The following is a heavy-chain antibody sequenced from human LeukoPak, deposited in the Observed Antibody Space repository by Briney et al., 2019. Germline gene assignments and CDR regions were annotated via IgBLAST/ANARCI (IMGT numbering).Heavy chain of an antibody. Sequence: SETLSLTCTVSGGSISSYYWSWIRQPPGKGLEWIGYIDYSVSTNYNPSLKSRVTISVDTSKNQFSLKLSSVTAADTAVYYCARGESGGYCSSTSCLTFDYWGQGTLVTVSS. CDR2: IDYSVST. V-gene: IGHV4-59*12. D-gene: IGHD2-2*01. J-gene: IGHJ4*02. CDR3: ARGESGGYCSSTSCLTFDY. CDR1: GGSISSYY.